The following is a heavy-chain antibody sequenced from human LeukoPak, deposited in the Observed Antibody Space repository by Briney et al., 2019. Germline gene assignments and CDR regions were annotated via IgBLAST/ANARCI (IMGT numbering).Heavy chain of an antibody. CDR2: IYYSGST. D-gene: IGHD5-18*01. CDR1: GGSISSYY. V-gene: IGHV4-59*08. CDR3: ARFKSQPYFDY. J-gene: IGHJ4*02. Sequence: ETLSLTCTVSGGSISSYYWSWIRQPPGKGLEWIGYIYYSGSTNYNPSLKSRVTISVDTSKNQFSLKLSSVTAADTAVYYCARFKSQPYFDYWGQGTLVTVSS.